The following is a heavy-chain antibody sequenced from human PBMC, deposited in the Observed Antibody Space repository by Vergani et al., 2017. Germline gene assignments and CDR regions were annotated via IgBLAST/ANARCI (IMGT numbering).Heavy chain of an antibody. J-gene: IGHJ4*02. CDR2: INSDGSTT. D-gene: IGHD3-10*01. CDR1: GFTFSSYW. Sequence: EVQLVESGGGLVQPGGSLRLSCAATGFTFSSYWMHWVRQTPGKGLVWVSRINSDGSTTSYADSVKGRFSISRDNAKNTLYLQMNSLRAEDTAVYYCAKEFYGSGSYFWGQGTLVTVSS. V-gene: IGHV3-74*01. CDR3: AKEFYGSGSYF.